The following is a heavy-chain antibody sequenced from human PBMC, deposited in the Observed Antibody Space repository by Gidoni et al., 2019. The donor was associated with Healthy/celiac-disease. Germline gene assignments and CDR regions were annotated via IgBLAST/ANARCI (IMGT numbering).Heavy chain of an antibody. J-gene: IGHJ4*02. Sequence: EVQLLESGGGLVQPGGSLILPWSDSGCTFGSYAISWVRQAPGKGLEWVSAISGSGGSTYYADSVKGRFTISRDNSKNTLYLQMNSLRAEDTAVYYCAKDWGLAVAAEFDYWGQGTLVTVSS. CDR1: GCTFGSYA. V-gene: IGHV3-23*01. CDR3: AKDWGLAVAAEFDY. D-gene: IGHD6-19*01. CDR2: ISGSGGST.